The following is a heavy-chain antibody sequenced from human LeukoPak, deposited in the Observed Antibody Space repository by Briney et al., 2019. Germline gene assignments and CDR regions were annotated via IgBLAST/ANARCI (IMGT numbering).Heavy chain of an antibody. V-gene: IGHV3-7*03. CDR2: INQDGSEK. Sequence: GGSLRLSCAASGFPFSSHWLSWFRQSPGKGLEWVAHINQDGSEKYYVDSVKGRFTISRDNSKNTLYLQMNSLRAEDTAVYYCARDLSIAVAGTAWIADWGQGTLVTVSS. J-gene: IGHJ4*02. CDR3: ARDLSIAVAGTAWIAD. CDR1: GFPFSSHW. D-gene: IGHD6-19*01.